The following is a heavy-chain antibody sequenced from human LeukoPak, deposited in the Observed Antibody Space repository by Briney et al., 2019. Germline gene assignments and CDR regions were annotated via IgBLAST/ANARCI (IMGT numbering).Heavy chain of an antibody. Sequence: GGSLRLSCAASGFTFSSYSMNWVRQAPGKGLEGVSSISSSSSYIYYADSVKGRFTISRDNAKNSLYLQMNSLRAEDTAVYYCAREVNWNDFDYWGQGTLVTVSS. V-gene: IGHV3-21*01. J-gene: IGHJ4*02. CDR2: ISSSSSYI. CDR3: AREVNWNDFDY. CDR1: GFTFSSYS. D-gene: IGHD1-1*01.